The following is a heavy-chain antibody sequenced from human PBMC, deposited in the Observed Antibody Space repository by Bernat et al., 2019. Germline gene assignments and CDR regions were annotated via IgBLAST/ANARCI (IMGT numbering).Heavy chain of an antibody. D-gene: IGHD4-23*01. Sequence: EVQLVESGGGLIQPGGSLRLSCAASGFTVSSNYMSWVRQAPGKGLECVSVIYSGGSTYYADSVKGRFTISRDNSKNTLYLQMNSLRADDTAMYYCARVSVGYYFDYWGQGTLVTVSS. CDR2: IYSGGST. CDR1: GFTVSSNY. V-gene: IGHV3-53*01. J-gene: IGHJ4*02. CDR3: ARVSVGYYFDY.